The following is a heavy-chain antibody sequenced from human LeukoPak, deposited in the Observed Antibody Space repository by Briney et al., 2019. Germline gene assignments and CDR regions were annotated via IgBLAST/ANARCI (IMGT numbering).Heavy chain of an antibody. V-gene: IGHV3-23*01. D-gene: IGHD6-13*01. CDR3: ARGASSWLYYFDY. CDR1: GFTFSSYD. Sequence: GGSLRLSCAASGFTFSSYDMTWVHQAPGKGLEWVSAMSGSGGTTYYADSVQGRFTISRDNSKYMLYLQMNSLRAEDTAVYYCARGASSWLYYFDYWGQGTLVTVSS. CDR2: MSGSGGTT. J-gene: IGHJ4*02.